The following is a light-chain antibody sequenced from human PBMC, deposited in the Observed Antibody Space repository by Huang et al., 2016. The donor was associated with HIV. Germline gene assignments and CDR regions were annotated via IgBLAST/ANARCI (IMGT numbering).Light chain of an antibody. CDR3: QQYHDWPLT. CDR1: QSVGGN. CDR2: GAS. V-gene: IGKV3-15*01. Sequence: EIVMTQSPATLSVSPGERATLSCRASQSVGGNLAWYQQKPGQAPRLLIYGASTRATGFPARFSGSWFGTEFTLRISSLQSEDFAVYYCQQYHDWPLTFGQGTKVEVK. J-gene: IGKJ1*01.